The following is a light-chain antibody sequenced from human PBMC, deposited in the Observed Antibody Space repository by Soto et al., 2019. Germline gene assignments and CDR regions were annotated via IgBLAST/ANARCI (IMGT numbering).Light chain of an antibody. CDR2: DVS. CDR1: SSDVGGYNA. V-gene: IGLV2-14*01. Sequence: QSVLTQPASVSGSPGQSITISCTGTSSDVGGYNAVSWYQQHPGRAPKLMIYDVSNRPSGISNRFSGSKSGSTASLTISGLQAEDDADYYCSSYTRSGVHVFGAGTKLTVL. J-gene: IGLJ1*01. CDR3: SSYTRSGVHV.